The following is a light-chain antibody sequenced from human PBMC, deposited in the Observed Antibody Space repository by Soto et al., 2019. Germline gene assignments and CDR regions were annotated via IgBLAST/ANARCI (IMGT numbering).Light chain of an antibody. CDR3: QQDNRWPLT. CDR2: DAS. J-gene: IGKJ4*01. Sequence: IVMTQSPATLSVSPWERATLSCRASQSVSSNLAWYQQKPGQPPRLLIFDASRRAAGIPARFSGSGSETEFTLTINRLQSEDFAVYYCQQDNRWPLTFGGGTKVDIK. V-gene: IGKV3D-15*01. CDR1: QSVSSN.